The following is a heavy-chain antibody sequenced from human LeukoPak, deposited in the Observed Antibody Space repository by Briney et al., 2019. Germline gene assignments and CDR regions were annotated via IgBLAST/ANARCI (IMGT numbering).Heavy chain of an antibody. V-gene: IGHV4-39*01. J-gene: IGHJ6*02. CDR1: GGSISSSGYY. CDR3: ARHNHGMDV. Sequence: SETLSLTCTVSGGSISSSGYYWGWIRQPPGTGLAWIGSIDYSGSTYYNPSLKNRVTISVDASKERFSLKLSSVTVADTAVFYCARHNHGMDVWGQGTTVTVSS. CDR2: IDYSGST.